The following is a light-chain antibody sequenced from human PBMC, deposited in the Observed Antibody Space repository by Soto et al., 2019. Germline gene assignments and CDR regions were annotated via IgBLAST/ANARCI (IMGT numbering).Light chain of an antibody. V-gene: IGKV3-20*01. CDR3: QLYDASPLYT. CDR1: QSVSSGH. J-gene: IGKJ2*01. Sequence: EIVLTQSPGTLSLSPGERATLSCRASQSVSSGHLVWYQQKRGQAPRLLIYGASTRATGIPDRFSASGSGTEITLTIVRLETEDFAVYYCQLYDASPLYTFGQGTKLKIK. CDR2: GAS.